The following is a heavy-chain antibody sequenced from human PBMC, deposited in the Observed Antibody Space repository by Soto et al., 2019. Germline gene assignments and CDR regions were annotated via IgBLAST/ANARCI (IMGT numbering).Heavy chain of an antibody. D-gene: IGHD3-9*01. CDR3: AIRPLYDILTGYQSG. Sequence: VESLKISCNGSGYSFTSYWISWVRQMPWKGLEWMGRIDPSDSYTNYSPSFQGHVTISADKSISTAYLQWSSLKASDTAMYYCAIRPLYDILTGYQSGWGQGTLVTVSS. J-gene: IGHJ4*02. V-gene: IGHV5-10-1*01. CDR2: IDPSDSYT. CDR1: GYSFTSYW.